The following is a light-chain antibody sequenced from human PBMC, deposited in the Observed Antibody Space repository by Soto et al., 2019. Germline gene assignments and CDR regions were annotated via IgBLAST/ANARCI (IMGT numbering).Light chain of an antibody. J-gene: IGKJ5*01. CDR2: GAS. V-gene: IGKV3D-20*02. Sequence: EIVLTQSPGTLSLSPGERATLSCRASQSVSSDFLAWYQEKPGQATRLLIYGASNRATGIPPRFSGSGSGTDFTLTISSLEPEDSAVYYCQQRHMWPITFGQGTRLEI. CDR1: QSVSSDF. CDR3: QQRHMWPIT.